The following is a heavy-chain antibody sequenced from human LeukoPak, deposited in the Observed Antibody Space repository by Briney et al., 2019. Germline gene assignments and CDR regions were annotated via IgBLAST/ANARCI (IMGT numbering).Heavy chain of an antibody. CDR2: IYSGGST. CDR1: GFTVSSNY. J-gene: IGHJ4*02. D-gene: IGHD3-22*01. CDR3: ARSRGMIVLFPPDY. Sequence: GGSLRFSCAASGFTVSSNYMSWVRQAPGKGLEWVSVIYSGGSTYYADSVKGRFTISRDNSKNTLYLQMNSLRAEDTAVYYCARSRGMIVLFPPDYWGQGTLVTVSS. V-gene: IGHV3-53*01.